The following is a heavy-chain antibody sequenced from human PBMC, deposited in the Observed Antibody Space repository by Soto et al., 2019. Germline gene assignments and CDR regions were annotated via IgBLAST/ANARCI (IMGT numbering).Heavy chain of an antibody. J-gene: IGHJ6*02. CDR2: ISAYNGNT. D-gene: IGHD2-2*01. Sequence: SVKVSCKASGYTFTSYGISWVRQAPGQGLEWMGWISAYNGNTNYAQKLQGRVTMTTDTSTSTAYMELRSLRSDDTAVYYCARDRYCSSTSCRFQSGGMDVWGQVTTVTVSS. CDR3: ARDRYCSSTSCRFQSGGMDV. V-gene: IGHV1-18*04. CDR1: GYTFTSYG.